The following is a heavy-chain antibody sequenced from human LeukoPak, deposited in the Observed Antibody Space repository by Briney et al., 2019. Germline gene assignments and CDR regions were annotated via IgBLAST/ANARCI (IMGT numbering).Heavy chain of an antibody. V-gene: IGHV4-59*08. CDR2: IYDSGNT. CDR3: ASRMMTFGGVIRYDAFDI. CDR1: GGSISGYY. D-gene: IGHD3-16*02. J-gene: IGHJ3*02. Sequence: SETLSLTCTVSGGSISGYYWSWIRQPPGKGLEWIGYIYDSGNTNYNPSLKSRVTISVDTSKNQFSLKLSSVTAADTAVYYCASRMMTFGGVIRYDAFDIWGQGTMVTVSS.